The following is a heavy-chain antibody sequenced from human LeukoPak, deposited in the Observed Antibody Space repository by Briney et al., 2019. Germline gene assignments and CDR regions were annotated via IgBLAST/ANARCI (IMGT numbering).Heavy chain of an antibody. J-gene: IGHJ4*02. Sequence: VGSLRLSCAASGFTFSSYAMSWVRQAPGKGQEWVSAISGSGGSTYYVDSVKGRFTISRDNSKNTLYLQMNSLRAEDTAVYYCAKDVGTMTTPLDYWGQGTLVTVSS. CDR1: GFTFSSYA. V-gene: IGHV3-23*01. CDR2: ISGSGGST. D-gene: IGHD4-17*01. CDR3: AKDVGTMTTPLDY.